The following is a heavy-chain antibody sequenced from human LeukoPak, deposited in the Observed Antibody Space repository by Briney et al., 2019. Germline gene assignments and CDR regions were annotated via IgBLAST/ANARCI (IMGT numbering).Heavy chain of an antibody. CDR3: AKGGVVPTANVFDY. CDR1: GFTFDDYA. J-gene: IGHJ4*02. D-gene: IGHD2-2*01. CDR2: ISWNSGSI. V-gene: IGHV3-9*01. Sequence: GGSLRLSCAASGFTFDDYAMHWVRQAPGKGLEWVSAISWNSGSIGYADSVKGRFTISRDNAKNSLYLQMNSLRAEDTALYYCAKGGVVPTANVFDYWGQGTLVTVSS.